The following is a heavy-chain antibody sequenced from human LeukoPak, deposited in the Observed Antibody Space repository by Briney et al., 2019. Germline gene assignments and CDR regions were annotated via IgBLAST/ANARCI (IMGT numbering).Heavy chain of an antibody. CDR1: GGTFSSYA. D-gene: IGHD6-6*01. V-gene: IGHV1-69*04. J-gene: IGHJ4*02. CDR2: IIPILGIA. CDR3: ARDYGQLDDY. Sequence: SVKVSCKASGGTFSSYAISWVRQAPGQGVEWMGRIIPILGIANYAQKFQGRVTITADKSTSTAYMELSSLRSEDTAVYYCARDYGQLDDYWGQGTLVTVSS.